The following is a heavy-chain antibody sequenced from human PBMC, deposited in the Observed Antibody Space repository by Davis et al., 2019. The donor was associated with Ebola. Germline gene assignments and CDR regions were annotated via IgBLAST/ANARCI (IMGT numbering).Heavy chain of an antibody. V-gene: IGHV5-10-1*01. CDR3: ATSTIAARPWFDP. CDR1: GYSFTSYW. D-gene: IGHD6-6*01. J-gene: IGHJ5*02. CDR2: IDPSDSYT. Sequence: GESLKISCKGSGYSFTSYWINWVRQMPGKGLEWMGRIDPSDSYTNYSPSFQGHVTISADKSISTAYLQWSSLKASDTAMYYCATSTIAARPWFDPWGQGTLVTVSS.